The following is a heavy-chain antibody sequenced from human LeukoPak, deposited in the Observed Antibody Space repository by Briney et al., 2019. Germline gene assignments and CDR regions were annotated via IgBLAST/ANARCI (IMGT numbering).Heavy chain of an antibody. D-gene: IGHD3-22*01. CDR3: ARFPPGSIRYERSVLPDAFDI. V-gene: IGHV1-69*04. J-gene: IGHJ3*02. CDR1: GGTFSSYA. CDR2: IIPILGIA. Sequence: SVKVSCKASGGTFSSYAISWVRQAPGQGLEWMGRIIPILGIANYAQKFQGRVTITADKSTSTAYMELSSLRSEDTAVYYCARFPPGSIRYERSVLPDAFDIWGQGTMVTVSS.